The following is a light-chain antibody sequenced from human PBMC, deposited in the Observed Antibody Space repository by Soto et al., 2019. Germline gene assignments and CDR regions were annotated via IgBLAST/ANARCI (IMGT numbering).Light chain of an antibody. CDR2: KTS. CDR1: QSISIW. CDR3: QHWNDYSWT. Sequence: DFHMTQSPSTLSASVGDRVTITCRASQSISIWLAWYQQKPGKAPNLLIYKTSSLETGVPSRFSGSGSGTEFTLTISSLQPDDFATYYCQHWNDYSWTFGQGTKVEVK. J-gene: IGKJ1*01. V-gene: IGKV1-5*03.